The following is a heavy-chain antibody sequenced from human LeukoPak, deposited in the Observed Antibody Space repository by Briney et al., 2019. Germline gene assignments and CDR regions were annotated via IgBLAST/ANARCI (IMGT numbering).Heavy chain of an antibody. CDR3: ARDRSSGYLDAFDI. J-gene: IGHJ3*02. V-gene: IGHV3-66*01. Sequence: GGSLRLSCAASGFTVSSNYMSWVRQAPGKGLEWVSCIYSGGSTYYADSVKGRFTISRDNSKNTLYLQMNSLRAEDTAVYYCARDRSSGYLDAFDIWGQGTMVTVSS. CDR2: IYSGGST. CDR1: GFTVSSNY. D-gene: IGHD3-22*01.